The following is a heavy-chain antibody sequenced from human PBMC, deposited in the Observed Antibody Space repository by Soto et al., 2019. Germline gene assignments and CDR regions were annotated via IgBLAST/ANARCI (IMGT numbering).Heavy chain of an antibody. CDR2: ISGSGGST. J-gene: IGHJ4*02. V-gene: IGHV3-23*01. Sequence: GGSLRLSCAGSGFTFSSYAMSWVRQAPGKGLEWVSAISGSGGSTYYADSVKGRFTISRDNSKNTLYLQMNSLRAEDTAVYYCAKPMALGYCSSTSCYGPLDYWGQGTLVTVSS. D-gene: IGHD2-2*01. CDR1: GFTFSSYA. CDR3: AKPMALGYCSSTSCYGPLDY.